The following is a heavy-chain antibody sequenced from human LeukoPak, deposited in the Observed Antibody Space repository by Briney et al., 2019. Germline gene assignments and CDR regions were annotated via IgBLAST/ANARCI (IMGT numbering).Heavy chain of an antibody. CDR2: IRSKAYGGTT. J-gene: IGHJ4*02. V-gene: IGHV3-49*04. D-gene: IGHD3-22*01. CDR3: NTYYYDSSGYYPEYYFDY. CDR1: GFTFGDYA. Sequence: GGSLRLSCAASGFTFGDYAMSWVRQAPGEGLEWVGFIRSKAYGGTTEYAASVKGRFTISRDDSKSIAYLQMNSLKTEDTAVYYCNTYYYDSSGYYPEYYFDYWGQGTLVTVSS.